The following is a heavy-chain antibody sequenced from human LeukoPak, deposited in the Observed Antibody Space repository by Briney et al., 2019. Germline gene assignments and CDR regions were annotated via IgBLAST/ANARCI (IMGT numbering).Heavy chain of an antibody. CDR2: ISGSGGST. V-gene: IGHV3-23*01. D-gene: IGHD6-6*01. CDR1: GFTFSSYA. J-gene: IGHJ6*02. Sequence: PGGSLRLSCAASGFTFSSYAMSWVRQAPGRGLEWVSAISGSGGSTYYADSVKGRFTISRDNSKNTLYLQMNSLRAEDTAVYYCAKDGPPIAARPVGYYYYGMDVWGQGTTVTVSS. CDR3: AKDGPPIAARPVGYYYYGMDV.